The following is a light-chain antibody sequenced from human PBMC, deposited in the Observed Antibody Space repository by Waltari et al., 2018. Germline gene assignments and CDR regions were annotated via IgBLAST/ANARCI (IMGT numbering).Light chain of an antibody. Sequence: AIQMTQSPSSLSAFVGDRVTITCRASQEIISDLGWYQQKPGTAPKLLIYGASNLQSGVPSRFRGSGSGTDFTLTISRLQPEDFATYYCLQDYNYPRTFGRGTKVEIK. J-gene: IGKJ1*01. CDR3: LQDYNYPRT. CDR2: GAS. CDR1: QEIISD. V-gene: IGKV1-6*01.